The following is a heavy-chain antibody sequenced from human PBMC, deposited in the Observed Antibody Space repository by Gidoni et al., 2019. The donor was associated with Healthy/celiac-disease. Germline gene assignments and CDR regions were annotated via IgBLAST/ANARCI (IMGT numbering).Heavy chain of an antibody. CDR3: ARGQYPLRPRRGAFDI. V-gene: IGHV4-34*01. CDR2: IKHSGST. Sequence: QVQLQQWGAGLLKPSETLSLTCAVYGGSFSGYYWSWIRQPPGKGLEWIGEIKHSGSTNYNPSLKSRVTISVDTSKNQFSLKLSSVTAADTAVYYCARGQYPLRPRRGAFDIWGQGTMVTVSS. D-gene: IGHD4-17*01. J-gene: IGHJ3*02. CDR1: GGSFSGYY.